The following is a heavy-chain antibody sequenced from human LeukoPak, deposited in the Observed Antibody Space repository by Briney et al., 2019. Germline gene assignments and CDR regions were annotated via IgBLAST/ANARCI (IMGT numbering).Heavy chain of an antibody. J-gene: IGHJ4*02. V-gene: IGHV3-7*05. CDR3: ARDAGSGSLFDY. D-gene: IGHD3-10*01. Sequence: GGSLRLSCAASGFTFSTYWMSWVRQATGKGLEWVANIKKDGSEKYYVDSVKGRFTISRDNAKNSLYLQMNSLRAEDTAMYYCARDAGSGSLFDYWGQGTLVTVSS. CDR2: IKKDGSEK. CDR1: GFTFSTYW.